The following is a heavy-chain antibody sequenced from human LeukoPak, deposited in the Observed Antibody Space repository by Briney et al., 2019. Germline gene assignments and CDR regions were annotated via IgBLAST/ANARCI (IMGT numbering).Heavy chain of an antibody. V-gene: IGHV1-3*01. D-gene: IGHD1-1*01. CDR1: GYNFNSYS. Sequence: AAVKVSCKASGYNFNSYSIHWVPQAPGQRLEWMGWISAGNVNTKYSQKFQGRVTITRDTSANTAYMELSSLRSEDTAVYYCARGYKNFEYWGQGTLVTVSS. J-gene: IGHJ4*02. CDR3: ARGYKNFEY. CDR2: ISAGNVNT.